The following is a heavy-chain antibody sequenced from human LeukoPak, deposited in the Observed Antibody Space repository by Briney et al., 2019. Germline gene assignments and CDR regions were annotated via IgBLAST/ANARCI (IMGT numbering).Heavy chain of an antibody. CDR3: ARRGLYSSSTPNYFDY. D-gene: IGHD6-6*01. J-gene: IGHJ4*02. Sequence: SETLSLTCTVSGGSISSYYRGWIRQPPGKGLAWIGSIYYSGGTYYNPSLKSRVTISVDTSKNQFSLKLSSVTAADTAVYYCARRGLYSSSTPNYFDYWGQGTLVTVSS. CDR2: IYYSGGT. V-gene: IGHV4-39*01. CDR1: GGSISSYY.